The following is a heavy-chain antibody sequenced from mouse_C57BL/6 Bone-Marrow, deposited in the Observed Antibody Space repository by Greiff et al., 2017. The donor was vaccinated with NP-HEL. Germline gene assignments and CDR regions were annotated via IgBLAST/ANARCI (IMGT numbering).Heavy chain of an antibody. J-gene: IGHJ4*01. CDR3: ATQGGYAGYYEDAMGS. Sequence: EVKLMESGGDLVKPGGSLKLSCAASGFTFSSYGMSWVRQTPDKRLEWVATISSGGSYTYYPDSVKGRFTISRDNAKNTLYLQMSSLKSEATAMYYGATQGGYAGYYEDAMGSWGPATSFTVSS. D-gene: IGHD2-3*01. V-gene: IGHV5-6*01. CDR1: GFTFSSYG. CDR2: ISSGGSYT.